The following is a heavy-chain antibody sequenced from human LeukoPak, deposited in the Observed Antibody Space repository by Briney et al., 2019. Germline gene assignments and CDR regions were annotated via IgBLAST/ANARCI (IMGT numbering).Heavy chain of an antibody. D-gene: IGHD3-10*01. CDR2: ISYDGSNK. CDR3: AKGGLLWFGEPGTFLDY. Sequence: PGGSLRLSCAASGFTFSSYAMSWVRQAPGKGLEWVAVISYDGSNKYYADSVKGRFTISRDNSKNTLYLQMNSLRAEDTAVYYCAKGGLLWFGEPGTFLDYWGQGTLVTVSS. CDR1: GFTFSSYA. V-gene: IGHV3-30*18. J-gene: IGHJ4*02.